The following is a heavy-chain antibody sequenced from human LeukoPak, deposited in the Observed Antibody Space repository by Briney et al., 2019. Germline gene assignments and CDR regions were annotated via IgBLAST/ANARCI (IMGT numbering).Heavy chain of an antibody. V-gene: IGHV3-7*03. CDR2: IKQDGSLT. Sequence: PGGSLRLSCVASGFTFSRNYMTWVRQAPGKGLEWVANIKQDGSLTAYGGSVKGRFTISIDNAKNLVYLQMNSLRAEDTAVYYCAKDVNWNHFDYWGQGTLVTVSS. J-gene: IGHJ4*02. CDR1: GFTFSRNY. CDR3: AKDVNWNHFDY. D-gene: IGHD1-20*01.